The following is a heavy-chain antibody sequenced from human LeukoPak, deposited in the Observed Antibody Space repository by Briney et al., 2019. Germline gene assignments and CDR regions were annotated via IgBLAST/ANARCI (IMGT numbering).Heavy chain of an antibody. D-gene: IGHD6-19*01. CDR3: ARPRGAVAGLNWFDP. J-gene: IGHJ5*02. CDR1: GGSISSSSYY. V-gene: IGHV4-39*01. Sequence: SETLSLTCTVSGGSISSSSYYWGWIRQPPGKGLEWIGSIYYSGSTYYNPSLKSRVTISVDMSKNQFSLKLSSVTAADTAVYYCARPRGAVAGLNWFDPWGQGTLVTASS. CDR2: IYYSGST.